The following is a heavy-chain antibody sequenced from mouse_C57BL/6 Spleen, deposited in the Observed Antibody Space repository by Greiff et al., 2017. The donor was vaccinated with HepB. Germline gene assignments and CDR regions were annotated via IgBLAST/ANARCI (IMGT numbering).Heavy chain of an antibody. CDR3: AIRIYYGNYHAMDY. J-gene: IGHJ4*01. D-gene: IGHD2-1*01. CDR2: IDPSDSYT. V-gene: IGHV1-69*01. CDR1: GYTFTSYW. Sequence: VQLQQPGAELVMPGASVKLSCKASGYTFTSYWMHWVKQRPGQGLEWIGEIDPSDSYTNYNQKFKGKSTLTVDKSSSTAYMQLSSLTSEYSAVYYCAIRIYYGNYHAMDYWGQGTSVTVSS.